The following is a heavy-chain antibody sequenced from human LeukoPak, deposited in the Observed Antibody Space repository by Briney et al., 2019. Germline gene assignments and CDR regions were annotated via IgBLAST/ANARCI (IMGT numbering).Heavy chain of an antibody. J-gene: IGHJ1*01. CDR3: TGPPV. Sequence: TGGSLRLSCAASGLSVGDAWMSWVRQAPGKGLEWVGRIKSKADGGTTDYAASVKGRFTISRDDSKNTLYLQMNSLSTEDTAVYYCTGPPVWGQGTLVTVSS. CDR2: IKSKADGGTT. CDR1: GLSVGDAW. V-gene: IGHV3-15*01.